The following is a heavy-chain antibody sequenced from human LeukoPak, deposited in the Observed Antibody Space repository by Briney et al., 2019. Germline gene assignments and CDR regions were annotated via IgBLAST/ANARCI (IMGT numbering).Heavy chain of an antibody. V-gene: IGHV1-2*02. D-gene: IGHD1-7*01. CDR1: GYTFTGYY. CDR3: ASAARTGTWRSPLFDY. CDR2: INPNSGGT. Sequence: ASVKVSCKASGYTFTGYYMHWVRQAPGQGLEWMGWINPNSGGTNYAQKFQGRVTMTRDTSISTAYMELSRLRSDDTAVYYCASAARTGTWRSPLFDYWGQGTLVTVSS. J-gene: IGHJ4*02.